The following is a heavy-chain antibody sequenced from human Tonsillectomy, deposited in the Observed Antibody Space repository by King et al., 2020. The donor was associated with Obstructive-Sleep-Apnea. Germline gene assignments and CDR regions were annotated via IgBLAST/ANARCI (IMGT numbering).Heavy chain of an antibody. CDR2: SNPNNGNT. CDR3: ATFSSAWYFDY. Sequence: VQLVESGAEVKKPGASLKVSCKTSGYTFGTYGITWVRQAPGQGLEWMGWSNPNNGNTDYAQKLKGRVTMTTDASTTTAYMELRSLRSDDTAVYYCATFSSAWYFDYWGQGTLVTVSS. D-gene: IGHD6-19*01. J-gene: IGHJ4*02. V-gene: IGHV1-18*01. CDR1: GYTFGTYG.